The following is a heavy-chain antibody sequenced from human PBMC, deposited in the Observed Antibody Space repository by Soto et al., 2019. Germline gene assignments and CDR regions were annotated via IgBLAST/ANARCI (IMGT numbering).Heavy chain of an antibody. CDR3: ARDGGGYSYGPVDY. V-gene: IGHV3-30*03. CDR1: GFTFSSYG. CDR2: ISYDGSNK. D-gene: IGHD5-18*01. J-gene: IGHJ4*02. Sequence: PGGSLRLSCAASGFTFSSYGMHWVRQAPGKGLEWVAVISYDGSNKYYADSVKGRFTISRDNAKNSLYLQMNSLRDEDTAVYYCARDGGGYSYGPVDYWGQGTLVTVSS.